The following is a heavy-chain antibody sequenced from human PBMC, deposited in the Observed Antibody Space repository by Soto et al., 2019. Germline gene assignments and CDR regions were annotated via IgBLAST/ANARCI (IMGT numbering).Heavy chain of an antibody. V-gene: IGHV6-1*01. D-gene: IGHD3-9*01. CDR2: TYYRSKWYN. Sequence: SQTLSLTCAISGDSVSSNSAAWNWIRQSPSRGLEWLGRTYYRSKWYNDYAVSVKSRITINPDPSKNQFSLQLNSVTPEDTAVYYCARFPGGYDILTGYFGPDAFDIWGQGTMVT. CDR3: ARFPGGYDILTGYFGPDAFDI. CDR1: GDSVSSNSAA. J-gene: IGHJ3*02.